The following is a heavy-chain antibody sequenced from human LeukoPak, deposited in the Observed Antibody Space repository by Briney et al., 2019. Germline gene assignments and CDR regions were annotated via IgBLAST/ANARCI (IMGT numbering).Heavy chain of an antibody. Sequence: SETLSLTCTVSGGSISSSSYYWGWIRQPPGKGLEWIGSIYYSGSTYYNPSLKSRVTISVDTSKNQFSLKLSSVTAADTAVYYCAVYSSSWYYWGQGTLVTVSS. CDR2: IYYSGST. D-gene: IGHD6-13*01. V-gene: IGHV4-39*01. CDR1: GGSISSSSYY. CDR3: AVYSSSWYY. J-gene: IGHJ4*02.